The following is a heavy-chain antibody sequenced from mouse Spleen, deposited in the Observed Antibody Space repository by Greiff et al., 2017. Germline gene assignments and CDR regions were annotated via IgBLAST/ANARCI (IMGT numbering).Heavy chain of an antibody. CDR2: ISSGGGNT. CDR1: GFTFSSYA. Sequence: EVQGVESGGGLVKLGGSLKLSCAASGFTFSSYAMSWVRQTPEKRLEWVATISSGGGNTYYPDSVKGRFTISRDNAKNTLYLQMSSLKSEDTAMYYCARHGGYDGWFAYWGQGTLVTVSA. V-gene: IGHV5-9-3*01. CDR3: ARHGGYDGWFAY. D-gene: IGHD2-14*01. J-gene: IGHJ3*01.